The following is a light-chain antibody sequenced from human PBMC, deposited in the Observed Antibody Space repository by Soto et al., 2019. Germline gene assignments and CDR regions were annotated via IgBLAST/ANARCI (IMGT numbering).Light chain of an antibody. V-gene: IGKV3-15*01. CDR2: GAS. Sequence: EIVMTQSPATLSVSPGETVTLSCRASQSVSSNLAWYQRKPGQAPRLLIYGASTRATGIPARFSGSGSGPDFTLTISRLQSEDVAVYYCQQYNNWPPWTFGQGTKVEI. J-gene: IGKJ1*01. CDR3: QQYNNWPPWT. CDR1: QSVSSN.